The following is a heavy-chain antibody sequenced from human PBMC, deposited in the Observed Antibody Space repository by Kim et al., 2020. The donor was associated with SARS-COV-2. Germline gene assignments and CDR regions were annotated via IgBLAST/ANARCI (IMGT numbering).Heavy chain of an antibody. Sequence: SETLSLTCTVSGGSISSSSYYWGWIRQPPGKGLEWIGSIYYSGSTYYNPSLKSRVTISVDTSKNQFSLKLSSVTAADTAVYYCARDKDPYYDILTGYYKGPSYYYGMDVWGQGTTVTVSS. CDR3: ARDKDPYYDILTGYYKGPSYYYGMDV. J-gene: IGHJ6*02. D-gene: IGHD3-9*01. CDR1: GGSISSSSYY. V-gene: IGHV4-39*07. CDR2: IYYSGST.